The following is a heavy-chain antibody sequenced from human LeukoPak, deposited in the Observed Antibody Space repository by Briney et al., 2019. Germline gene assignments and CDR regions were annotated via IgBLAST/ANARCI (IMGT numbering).Heavy chain of an antibody. J-gene: IGHJ4*02. CDR3: ARVRYYGSGTYFFDY. Sequence: GGSLRLSCAASGFTVSSNYMSWVRQAPGKGLEWVSVIYSDGSTYYMDSVKGRFTISRGNSKNKLYLQMNSLRAEDTAVYFCARVRYYGSGTYFFDYWGQGTLVTVSS. CDR1: GFTVSSNY. CDR2: IYSDGST. D-gene: IGHD3-10*01. V-gene: IGHV3-53*01.